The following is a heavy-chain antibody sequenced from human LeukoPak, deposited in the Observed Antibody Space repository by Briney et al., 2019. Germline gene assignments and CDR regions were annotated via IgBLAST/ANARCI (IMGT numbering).Heavy chain of an antibody. J-gene: IGHJ5*02. Sequence: GGSLRLSCTASGFTFGDYAMSWFRQAPGKGLEWVGFIRSKAYGGTTEYAASVKGRFTISRDDSKSIAYLQMNSLKTEDTAVYYCTRDRIPYYYDSTRSFDPWGQGTLVTVSS. CDR3: TRDRIPYYYDSTRSFDP. CDR2: IRSKAYGGTT. V-gene: IGHV3-49*03. CDR1: GFTFGDYA. D-gene: IGHD3-22*01.